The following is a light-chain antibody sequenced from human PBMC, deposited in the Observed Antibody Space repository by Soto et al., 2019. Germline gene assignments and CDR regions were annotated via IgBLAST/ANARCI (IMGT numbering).Light chain of an antibody. CDR2: ADS. Sequence: EIVLTQSPATLSLSPGETATLSCRASQSVSGYIGWYQQKPGQAPRLRIYADSNRATGIPARFSGSGSGTDFTLTISSLEPEDFSVYYCQQRYNWSITVGQGTRLEIK. CDR3: QQRYNWSIT. CDR1: QSVSGY. J-gene: IGKJ5*01. V-gene: IGKV3-11*01.